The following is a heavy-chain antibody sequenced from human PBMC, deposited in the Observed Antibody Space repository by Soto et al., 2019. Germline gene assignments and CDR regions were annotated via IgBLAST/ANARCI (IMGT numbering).Heavy chain of an antibody. D-gene: IGHD3-22*01. CDR1: GFTFSTHG. J-gene: IGHJ4*02. Sequence: QVQLVESGGGAVQPGRSLRLSCAASGFTFSTHGMHWVRQAPGKGLEWVAVISYDGSKKYYADSVKGRFTLSRDNSKNTLYLQMHSLRPEDTAVYYCAKAGDYYDSNYFDYWGQGTLVTVSS. V-gene: IGHV3-30*18. CDR3: AKAGDYYDSNYFDY. CDR2: ISYDGSKK.